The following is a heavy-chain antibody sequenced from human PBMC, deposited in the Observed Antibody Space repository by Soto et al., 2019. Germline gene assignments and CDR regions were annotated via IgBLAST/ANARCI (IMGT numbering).Heavy chain of an antibody. V-gene: IGHV1-3*01. D-gene: IGHD2-15*01. J-gene: IGHJ5*02. Sequence: ASVKVSFKASGYTFTRYTMNWVRQAPGQRLEWMGWINPDNGNTKSSQKFQDRVIITRDTSASTAYMDLSSLRSEDTAVYYCARGIATGQLDPWGQGTLVTGSS. CDR2: INPDNGNT. CDR1: GYTFTRYT. CDR3: ARGIATGQLDP.